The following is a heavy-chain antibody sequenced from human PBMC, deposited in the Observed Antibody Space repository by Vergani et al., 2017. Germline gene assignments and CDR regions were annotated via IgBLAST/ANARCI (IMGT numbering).Heavy chain of an antibody. CDR1: GFTFSGHA. J-gene: IGHJ4*02. D-gene: IGHD5-24*01. CDR3: GRGSDNYN. Sequence: EVQLLQSEGAVVQPGGSRRPSCVAFGFTFSGHAMGWVRQGQGKGLEWVSSIKNTGDSTHYADSVKGRFTISRDNSKNTLYLQMNSLRVEDTAVYYCGRGSDNYNWGQGTLVTVSS. V-gene: IGHV3-23*01. CDR2: IKNTGDST.